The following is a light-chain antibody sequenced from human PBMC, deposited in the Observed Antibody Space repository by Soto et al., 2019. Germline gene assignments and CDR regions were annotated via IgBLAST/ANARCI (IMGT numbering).Light chain of an antibody. Sequence: QSALTQPHSVSASPGQSVTISCTGTDSDVAVYNYVSWYQQHPGRAPKLLIFDVSKRPSGVPDRFSGSKSDNTASLTISGLQAEDEADYYCCSSAGSFTRVFGGGTQLTVL. CDR2: DVS. V-gene: IGLV2-11*01. CDR3: CSSAGSFTRV. CDR1: DSDVAVYNY. J-gene: IGLJ3*02.